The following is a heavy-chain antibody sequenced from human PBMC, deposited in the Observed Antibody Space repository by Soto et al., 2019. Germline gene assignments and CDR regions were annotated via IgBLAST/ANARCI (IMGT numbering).Heavy chain of an antibody. D-gene: IGHD2-15*01. V-gene: IGHV3-23*01. J-gene: IGHJ4*02. CDR3: AKDLEGDGYCSGGICYSWDS. CDR1: GFTFSSYA. Sequence: EVQLLESGGGLVQPGGSLRLSCAASGFTFSSYAMSWVRQAPGKGLEWVSAISGSGGSTYYADSVKGRFTISRDNSKNTLYLQMNSLRAEDTAVYYCAKDLEGDGYCSGGICYSWDSWGQGTLVTVSS. CDR2: ISGSGGST.